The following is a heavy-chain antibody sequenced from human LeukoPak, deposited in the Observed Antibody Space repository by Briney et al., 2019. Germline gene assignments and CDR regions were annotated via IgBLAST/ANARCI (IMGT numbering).Heavy chain of an antibody. Sequence: GGSLRLSCAASGFTFSSYGMSWVRKAPGKGLEWVSVISGCGGSTYYTDSGKGRFTISRDNSKNTLYLQMNSLRAEDTAIYYCAKVPEAGYYMHYFDHWGQGTLVTVSS. V-gene: IGHV3-23*01. CDR2: ISGCGGST. J-gene: IGHJ4*02. D-gene: IGHD3-3*01. CDR3: AKVPEAGYYMHYFDH. CDR1: GFTFSSYG.